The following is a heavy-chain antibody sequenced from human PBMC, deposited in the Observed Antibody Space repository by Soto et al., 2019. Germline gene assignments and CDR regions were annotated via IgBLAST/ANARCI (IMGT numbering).Heavy chain of an antibody. CDR2: ISGSGGST. CDR3: AKAWMSPWFGELLDY. V-gene: IGHV3-23*01. D-gene: IGHD3-10*01. J-gene: IGHJ4*02. Sequence: GGSLRLSCAASGFTFSSYAMSWVRQAPGKGLEWVSAISGSGGSTYYADSVKGRFTISRDNSKNTLYLQMNSLRAEDTAVYYCAKAWMSPWFGELLDYWGQGTLVTVSS. CDR1: GFTFSSYA.